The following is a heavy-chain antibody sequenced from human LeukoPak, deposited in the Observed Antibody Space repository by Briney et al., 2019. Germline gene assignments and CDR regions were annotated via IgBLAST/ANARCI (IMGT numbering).Heavy chain of an antibody. Sequence: GRSLRLSCAASGFTFDDYAMHWVRQAPGKGLEWVSGISWNSGSIGYADSVKGRFTISRDNAKNSLYLQMNSLRAEDTALYYCAKDSWRYYDSSPGGAFDIWGQGTMVTVSS. CDR1: GFTFDDYA. J-gene: IGHJ3*02. CDR3: AKDSWRYYDSSPGGAFDI. CDR2: ISWNSGSI. D-gene: IGHD3-22*01. V-gene: IGHV3-9*01.